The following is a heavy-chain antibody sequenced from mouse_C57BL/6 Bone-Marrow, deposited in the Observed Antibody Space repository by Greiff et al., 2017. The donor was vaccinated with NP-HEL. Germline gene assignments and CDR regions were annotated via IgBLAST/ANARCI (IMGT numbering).Heavy chain of an antibody. CDR1: GYTFTSYW. CDR3: TGHYYGSSDYFDY. J-gene: IGHJ2*01. V-gene: IGHV1-5*01. D-gene: IGHD1-1*01. Sequence: VQLQQSGTVLARPGASVKMSCKTSGYTFTSYWMHWVKQRPGQGLEWIGAIYPGNSDTSYNQKFKGKAKLTAVTSASTAYMELSSLTNEDSAVYYCTGHYYGSSDYFDYWGQGTTLTVSS. CDR2: IYPGNSDT.